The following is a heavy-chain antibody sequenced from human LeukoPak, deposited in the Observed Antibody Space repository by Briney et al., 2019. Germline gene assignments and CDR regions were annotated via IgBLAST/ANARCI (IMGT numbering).Heavy chain of an antibody. D-gene: IGHD2-15*01. CDR1: GFTFSSYG. CDR2: ISGSGGST. Sequence: GGSLRLSCAASGFTFSSYGMSWVRQAPGKGLEWVSAISGSGGSTYYADSVKGRFTISRDNSKNTLYLQMNSLRAEDTAVYYCAKDRCSGGSCYQFDYWGQGTLVTVSS. CDR3: AKDRCSGGSCYQFDY. J-gene: IGHJ4*02. V-gene: IGHV3-23*01.